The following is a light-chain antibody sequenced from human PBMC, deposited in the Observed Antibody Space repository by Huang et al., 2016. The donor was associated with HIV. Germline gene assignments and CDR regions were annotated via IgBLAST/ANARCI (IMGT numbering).Light chain of an antibody. V-gene: IGKV3-15*01. Sequence: EIMMTQSPATLSVSPGERATLSCRASQSVRGNIAWYQQKPGKAPRLRIFGGCTRATGIPARFRGSESGTEFTLTISSLQSEDFAIYYCHHYDNWPPRGTFGQGTKVEI. CDR3: HHYDNWPPRGT. CDR2: GGC. CDR1: QSVRGN. J-gene: IGKJ1*01.